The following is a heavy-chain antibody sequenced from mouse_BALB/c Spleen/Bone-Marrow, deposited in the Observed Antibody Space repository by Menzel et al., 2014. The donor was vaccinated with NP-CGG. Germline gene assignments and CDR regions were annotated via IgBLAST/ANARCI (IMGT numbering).Heavy chain of an antibody. J-gene: IGHJ1*01. V-gene: IGHV1-18*01. CDR2: INPNYDST. D-gene: IGHD2-14*01. Sequence: VQLKQSGAELVKPGASAKISCKASGYTFTDYNMDWVKQSHGKSLEWIGDINPNYDSTNYNQKFKGKATLTVDKSSSTAYMELRSLTSEDAAVYSWARKVRRYVDVWGAGSSFTVSS. CDR3: ARKVRRYVDV. CDR1: GYTFTDYN.